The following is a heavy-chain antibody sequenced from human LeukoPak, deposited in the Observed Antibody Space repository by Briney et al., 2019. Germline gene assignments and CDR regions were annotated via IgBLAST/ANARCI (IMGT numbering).Heavy chain of an antibody. D-gene: IGHD3-10*01. CDR1: GYSISSGYY. V-gene: IGHV4-38-2*02. CDR3: GRDGDTTVDY. Sequence: SETLSLTCTVSGYSISSGYYWGWIRQPPGKGREWIGSIYHSGSTYYNPSLKRRVTISVDTSKNQFSLRLSSVTAADTGVYYCGRDGDTTVDYWGQGTLVTVSS. J-gene: IGHJ4*02. CDR2: IYHSGST.